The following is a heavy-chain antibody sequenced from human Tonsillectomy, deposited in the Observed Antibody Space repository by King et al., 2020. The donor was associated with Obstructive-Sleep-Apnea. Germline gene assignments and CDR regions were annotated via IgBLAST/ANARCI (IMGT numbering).Heavy chain of an antibody. CDR1: GFTFDDYA. J-gene: IGHJ4*02. D-gene: IGHD3-22*01. CDR3: TKDYYDTNGYYFDY. CDR2: ISWSSDDI. Sequence: VQLVESGGGLVQPGRSLRLSCRTSGFTFDDYAMHWVRQAPGKGLEWVSGISWSSDDIGYADSVKGRFTISRDNAKNSLYLQVNHLRAEDTAFYCCTKDYYDTNGYYFDYWGQGTLVTVSS. V-gene: IGHV3-9*01.